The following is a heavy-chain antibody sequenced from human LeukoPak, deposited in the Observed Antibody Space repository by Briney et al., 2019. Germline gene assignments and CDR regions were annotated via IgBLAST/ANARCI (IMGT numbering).Heavy chain of an antibody. CDR1: GFTFSDFW. V-gene: IGHV4-59*08. Sequence: GSLRLSCVASGFTFSDFWMSWVRQAPGKGLEWIGYIYYSGSTNYNPSLKSRVTISVDTSKNQFSLKLSSVTAADTAVYYCARYRYDILTGWYYFDYWGQGTLVTVSS. J-gene: IGHJ4*02. D-gene: IGHD3-9*01. CDR2: IYYSGST. CDR3: ARYRYDILTGWYYFDY.